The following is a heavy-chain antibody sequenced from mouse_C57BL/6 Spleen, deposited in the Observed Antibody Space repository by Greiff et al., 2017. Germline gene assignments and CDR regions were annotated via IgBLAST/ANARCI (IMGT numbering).Heavy chain of an antibody. Sequence: QVQLKQSGPELVKPGASVKISCKASGYAFSSSWMNWVKQRPGKGLEWIGRIYPGDGDTNYNGKFKGKATLTADKSSSTAYMQLSSLTSEDSAVYFCARWGIYYDYDENYFDYWGQGTTLTVSS. CDR2: IYPGDGDT. V-gene: IGHV1-82*01. CDR3: ARWGIYYDYDENYFDY. CDR1: GYAFSSSW. D-gene: IGHD2-4*01. J-gene: IGHJ2*01.